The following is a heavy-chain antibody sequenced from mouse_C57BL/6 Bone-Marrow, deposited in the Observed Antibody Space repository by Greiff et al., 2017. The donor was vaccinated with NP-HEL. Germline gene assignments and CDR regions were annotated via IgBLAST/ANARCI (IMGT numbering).Heavy chain of an antibody. Sequence: QVQLKQSGPELVKPGASVKISCKASGYAFSSSWMNWVKQRPGKGLEWIGRIYPGDGDPNYNGKFKGKATLTADKSSSTAYMQLSSLTSEDSAVYFCARDDGYPFAYWGQGTLVTVSA. V-gene: IGHV1-82*01. J-gene: IGHJ3*01. CDR3: ARDDGYPFAY. D-gene: IGHD2-3*01. CDR1: GYAFSSSW. CDR2: IYPGDGDP.